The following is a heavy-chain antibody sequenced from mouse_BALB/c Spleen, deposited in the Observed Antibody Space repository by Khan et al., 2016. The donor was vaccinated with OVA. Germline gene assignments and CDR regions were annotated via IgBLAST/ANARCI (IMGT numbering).Heavy chain of an antibody. Sequence: EVQLQESGPGLVKPSQSLSLTCTVTGYSITSDYAWNWIRQFPGNKLEWMGCISYSGSTNYSQSLKSRISITRDTSKNQFFLQLNSVTAEDTATYYCASELGRYYAMDYWGQGTSVTVAS. CDR2: ISYSGST. V-gene: IGHV3-2*02. D-gene: IGHD4-1*01. J-gene: IGHJ4*01. CDR3: ASELGRYYAMDY. CDR1: GYSITSDYA.